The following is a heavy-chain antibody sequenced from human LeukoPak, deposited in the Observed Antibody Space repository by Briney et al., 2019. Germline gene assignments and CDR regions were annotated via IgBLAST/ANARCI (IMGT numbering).Heavy chain of an antibody. V-gene: IGHV3-74*01. J-gene: IGHJ4*02. CDR1: GFTFSSYA. Sequence: GGSLRLSCAASGFTFSSYAMSWVRQAPGKGLVWVSRIDTDGRTTSYADSVKGRFTISRDNVQNTLYLQMNSLRAEDTAVYYCARDVGGAGSYWGQGTLVTVSS. CDR2: IDTDGRTT. CDR3: ARDVGGAGSY. D-gene: IGHD3-10*01.